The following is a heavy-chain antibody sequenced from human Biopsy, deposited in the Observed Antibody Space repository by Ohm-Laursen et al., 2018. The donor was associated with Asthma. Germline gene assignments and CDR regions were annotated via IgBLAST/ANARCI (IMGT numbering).Heavy chain of an antibody. CDR3: ARNLPGYTYGPFED. Sequence: TLSLTCTVSGASITTSPSYWSWLRLLPGKGLEWIGCIYYGGETFFNPSLKNPLFMSLDSSKNQFSLKMTSVTVADTAVYFCARNLPGYTYGPFEDWGQGTLVTVPS. V-gene: IGHV4-31*01. CDR1: GASITTSPSY. D-gene: IGHD5-18*01. CDR2: IYYGGET. J-gene: IGHJ4*02.